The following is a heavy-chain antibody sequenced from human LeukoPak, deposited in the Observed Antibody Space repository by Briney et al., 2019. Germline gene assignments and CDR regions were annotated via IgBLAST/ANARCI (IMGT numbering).Heavy chain of an antibody. D-gene: IGHD1-26*01. CDR2: IYTSGST. J-gene: IGHJ3*02. CDR1: GGSISSGCYY. Sequence: SQTLSLTCTVAGGSISSGCYYWSWIRQPAGNGSEWIGRIYTSGSTNYNASLKSRVTISVDTSKNQFSLRLSSVTAADTVVYFSARFPTSGRGPLDDAFDIWGQGTMVTVSS. V-gene: IGHV4-61*02. CDR3: ARFPTSGRGPLDDAFDI.